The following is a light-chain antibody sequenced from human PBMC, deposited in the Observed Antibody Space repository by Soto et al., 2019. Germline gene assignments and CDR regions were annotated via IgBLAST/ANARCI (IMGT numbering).Light chain of an antibody. J-gene: IGKJ5*01. V-gene: IGKV1-39*01. CDR2: AAS. CDR1: QSISDY. CDR3: QQSYNIPIT. Sequence: DIRMTQSPSSLSASVGDRVTISCRANQSISDYLNWYQHKPGTAPKLLIYAASSLQRGVPSRFSGRGFRTDFTLNISSLQPEDFATYFCQQSYNIPITFGQATRLEIK.